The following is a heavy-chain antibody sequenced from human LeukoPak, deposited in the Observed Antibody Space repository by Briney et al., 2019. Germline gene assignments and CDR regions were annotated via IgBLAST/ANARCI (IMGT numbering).Heavy chain of an antibody. CDR1: GFTFSTSS. CDR2: ISGSGGST. CDR3: AKDRSGSYGLFDY. D-gene: IGHD1-26*01. V-gene: IGHV3-23*01. Sequence: GGSLRLSCAASGFTFSTSSLNWVRQAPGKGLEWVSAISGSGGSTYYADSVKGRFTISRDNSKNTLYLQMNSLRAEDTAVYYCAKDRSGSYGLFDYWGQGTLVTVSS. J-gene: IGHJ4*02.